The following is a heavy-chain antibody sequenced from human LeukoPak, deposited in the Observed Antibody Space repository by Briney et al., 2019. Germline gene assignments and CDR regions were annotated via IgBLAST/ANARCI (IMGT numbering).Heavy chain of an antibody. CDR3: AKDSSDYYFDY. CDR2: ISYDGSNK. J-gene: IGHJ4*02. V-gene: IGHV3-30*18. Sequence: PGGSLRLSCAASGFTFSSYGMHWVRQAPGKGLEWVAVISYDGSNKYYADSVLGRFTISRDNSKNTLYLQMNSLRADDTAVYYCAKDSSDYYFDYWGQGTLVTVSS. D-gene: IGHD3-22*01. CDR1: GFTFSSYG.